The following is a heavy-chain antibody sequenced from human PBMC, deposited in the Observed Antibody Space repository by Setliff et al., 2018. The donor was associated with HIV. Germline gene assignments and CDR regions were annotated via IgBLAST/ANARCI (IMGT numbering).Heavy chain of an antibody. D-gene: IGHD3-9*01. CDR2: INTGNGNT. CDR3: ARVMNAVRYFDWLDAFDI. Sequence: GASVKVSCKASGYTFTTYAIHWVRQAPGQRLEWMGWINTGNGNTKYSQNFQGRVTFTRDTSANTAYMELSSLRSEDTAVYYCARVMNAVRYFDWLDAFDIWGQGTMVTVSS. CDR1: GYTFTTYA. J-gene: IGHJ3*02. V-gene: IGHV1-3*04.